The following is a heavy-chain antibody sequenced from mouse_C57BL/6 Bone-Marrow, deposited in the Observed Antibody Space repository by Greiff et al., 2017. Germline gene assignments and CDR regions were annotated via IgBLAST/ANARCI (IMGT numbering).Heavy chain of an antibody. D-gene: IGHD1-1*01. J-gene: IGHJ3*01. CDR2: IDPETGGT. Sequence: QVQLKQSGAELVRPGASVTLSCKASGYTFTDYEMHWVKQTPVHGLEWIGAIDPETGGTAYNQKFKGKAILTADKSSSTAYMELRSLTSEDSAVYYCTPYYYGRSGGFAYWGQGTLVTVSA. CDR3: TPYYYGRSGGFAY. CDR1: GYTFTDYE. V-gene: IGHV1-15*01.